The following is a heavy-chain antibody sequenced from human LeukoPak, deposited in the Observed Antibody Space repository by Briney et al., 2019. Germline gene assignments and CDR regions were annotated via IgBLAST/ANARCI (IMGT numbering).Heavy chain of an antibody. CDR3: ATGIAVAGNAFDI. V-gene: IGHV1-2*04. Sequence: ASVKVSCKASGYTFTGYYMHWVRQAPGQGLEWMGWINPNSGGTNYAQKFQGWVTMTRDTSISTAYMELSRLRSDDTAVYYCATGIAVAGNAFDIWGQGTMVTVSS. J-gene: IGHJ3*02. D-gene: IGHD6-19*01. CDR1: GYTFTGYY. CDR2: INPNSGGT.